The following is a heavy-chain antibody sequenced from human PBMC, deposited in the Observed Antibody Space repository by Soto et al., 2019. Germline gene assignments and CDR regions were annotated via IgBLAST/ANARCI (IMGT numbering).Heavy chain of an antibody. Sequence: EVQLVESGGGLVQPGGSLRLSCAASGFTFSSYSMNWVRQAPGKGLEWVSSISSSSSYIYYADSVKGRFTISRDNAKNSLYLQMNSLRAEDTAVYYCARAPTYDYVWGSYRLDWYFDLWGRGTLVTVSS. CDR2: ISSSSSYI. CDR1: GFTFSSYS. CDR3: ARAPTYDYVWGSYRLDWYFDL. D-gene: IGHD3-16*02. V-gene: IGHV3-21*01. J-gene: IGHJ2*01.